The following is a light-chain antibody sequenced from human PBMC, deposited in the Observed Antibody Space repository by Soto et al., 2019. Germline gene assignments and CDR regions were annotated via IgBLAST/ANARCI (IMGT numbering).Light chain of an antibody. J-gene: IGKJ2*01. CDR3: MQATQFPGT. V-gene: IGKV2-24*01. CDR2: KIS. CDR1: QSLVHGDGNTY. Sequence: DIVMTQTPLSSPVTLGPPASISCRSSQSLVHGDGNTYLSWLQQRPGQPPRLLIYKISKRSSGVPDRFSGSGAGTDFTLKISKVEAEDVGVYYCMQATQFPGTFGQGTRLEIK.